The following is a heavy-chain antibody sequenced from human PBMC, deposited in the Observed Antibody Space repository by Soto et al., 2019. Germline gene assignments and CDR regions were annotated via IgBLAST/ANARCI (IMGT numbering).Heavy chain of an antibody. V-gene: IGHV1-69*06. Sequence: ASVKVSCKASGGTFSSYAISWVRQAPGQGLEWMGGIIPIFGTANYAQKFQGRVTITADKSTSTAYMELSSLRSEDTAVYYCARVGHSSSWYWRGYYFDYWGQGTLVTVSS. CDR3: ARVGHSSSWYWRGYYFDY. D-gene: IGHD6-13*01. J-gene: IGHJ4*02. CDR1: GGTFSSYA. CDR2: IIPIFGTA.